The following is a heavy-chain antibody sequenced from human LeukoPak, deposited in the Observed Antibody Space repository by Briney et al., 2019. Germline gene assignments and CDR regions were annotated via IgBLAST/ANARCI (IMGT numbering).Heavy chain of an antibody. J-gene: IGHJ4*02. CDR1: GGSISSYY. D-gene: IGHD5-12*01. CDR2: IYYSGST. V-gene: IGHV4-59*01. CDR3: ARYSGYRYFDY. Sequence: PSETLSLTCTVSGGSISSYYWSWIRQPPGNGLEWIGYIYYSGSTNYNPSLKSRVTISVDTSKNQFSLKLSSVTAADTAVYYCARYSGYRYFDYWGQGTLVTVSS.